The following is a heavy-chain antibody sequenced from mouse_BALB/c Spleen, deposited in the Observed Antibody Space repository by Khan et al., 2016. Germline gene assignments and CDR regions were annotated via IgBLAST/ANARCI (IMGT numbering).Heavy chain of an antibody. Sequence: QVQLKQSGAELMKPGASVKISCKATGYSFSNYWIEWVKQRPGHGLEWIGEFLPGSDRNNYNEKLKGKATFTADTSSNKAYMQLSCLTSEDTAVYYCARAWDSSDYWGQGTTVTVSS. D-gene: IGHD4-1*01. CDR1: GYSFSNYW. V-gene: IGHV1-9*01. CDR3: ARAWDSSDY. J-gene: IGHJ4*01. CDR2: FLPGSDRN.